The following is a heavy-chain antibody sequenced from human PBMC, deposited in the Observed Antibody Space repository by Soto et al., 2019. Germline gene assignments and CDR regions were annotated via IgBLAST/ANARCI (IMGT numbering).Heavy chain of an antibody. CDR3: ARDGAFIVVVPAAIHYYYYGMDV. CDR2: ISYDGSNK. CDR1: GFTFSSYA. D-gene: IGHD2-2*01. J-gene: IGHJ6*02. V-gene: IGHV3-30-3*01. Sequence: GGSLRLSCAASGFTFSSYAMHWVRQAPGKGLEWVAVISYDGSNKYYADSVKGRFTISRDNSKNTLYLQMNSLRAEDTAVYYCARDGAFIVVVPAAIHYYYYGMDVWGQGTTVTVSS.